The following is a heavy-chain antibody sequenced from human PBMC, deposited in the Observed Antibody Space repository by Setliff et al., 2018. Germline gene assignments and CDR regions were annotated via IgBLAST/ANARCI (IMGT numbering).Heavy chain of an antibody. CDR1: GGSISSSSYY. J-gene: IGHJ4*02. CDR2: IYYSGST. V-gene: IGHV4-39*07. Sequence: SETLSLTCTVSGGSISSSSYYWGWIRQPPGKGLEWIGSIYYSGSTYYNPSLKSRVTISVDTSKNQFSLKLSSVTAADTAVYYCARRETCYNFWSGYYAYWGQGTLVTVSS. CDR3: ARRETCYNFWSGYYAY. D-gene: IGHD3-3*01.